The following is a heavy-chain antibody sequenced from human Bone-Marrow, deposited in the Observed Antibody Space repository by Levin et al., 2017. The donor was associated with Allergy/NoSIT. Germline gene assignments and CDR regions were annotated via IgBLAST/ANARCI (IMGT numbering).Heavy chain of an antibody. J-gene: IGHJ5*02. CDR1: GFTFSSYG. CDR2: IWYDGSNK. V-gene: IGHV3-33*01. Sequence: GESLKISCAASGFTFSSYGMHWVRQAPGKGLEWVAVIWYDGSNKYYADSVKGRFTISRDNSKNTLYLQMNSLRAEDTAVYYCARDRSGCSGGSCYEPWFDPWGQGTLVTVSS. D-gene: IGHD2-15*01. CDR3: ARDRSGCSGGSCYEPWFDP.